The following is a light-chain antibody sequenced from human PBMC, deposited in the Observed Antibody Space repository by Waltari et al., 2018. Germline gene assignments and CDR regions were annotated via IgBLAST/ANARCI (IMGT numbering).Light chain of an antibody. CDR2: GAS. J-gene: IGKJ2*01. V-gene: IGKV3-20*01. CDR1: QSVSSSY. CDR3: QQYGSSLLYT. Sequence: EIVLTQSPGTLSLSPGERATLSCRASQSVSSSYLAWYQQKPGQAPRLLIYGASSRDTGIPDRFSGSGSGTDFTLTISRLEPEDFAVYYCQQYGSSLLYTFGQGTKLEI.